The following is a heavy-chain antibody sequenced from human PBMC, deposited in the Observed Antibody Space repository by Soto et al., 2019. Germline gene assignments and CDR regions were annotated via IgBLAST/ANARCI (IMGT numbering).Heavy chain of an antibody. V-gene: IGHV3-30*18. Sequence: GGPLRLPCPASGLTFSTYARTWVARAPGKGLEGLALFSPDGGSQYYADSVKGRFTISRDNSKNSLYLQMDSLRIEVTAIYYCVKEMSPQWDYDHWGQGTLVTVSS. D-gene: IGHD1-26*01. J-gene: IGHJ5*02. CDR1: GLTFSTYA. CDR3: VKEMSPQWDYDH. CDR2: FSPDGGSQ.